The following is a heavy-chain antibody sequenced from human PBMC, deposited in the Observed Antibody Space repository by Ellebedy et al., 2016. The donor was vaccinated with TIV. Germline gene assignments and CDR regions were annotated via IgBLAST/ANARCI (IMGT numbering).Heavy chain of an antibody. CDR3: ATSAVGHSHGYYFDY. Sequence: PGGSLRLSCVGSGFTFSNYSMNWVRKAPGKGLEWVASITGSSSYMFYSDSVKGRFTISRDNAKNTVYLQMNSLRPEDTALYYCATSAVGHSHGYYFDYWGQGTLVTVSS. V-gene: IGHV3-21*01. CDR1: GFTFSNYS. D-gene: IGHD3-22*01. J-gene: IGHJ4*02. CDR2: ITGSSSYM.